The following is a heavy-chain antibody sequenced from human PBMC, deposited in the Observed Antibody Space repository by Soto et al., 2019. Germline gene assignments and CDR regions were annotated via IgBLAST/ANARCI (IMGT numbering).Heavy chain of an antibody. CDR1: GYTFTSYG. CDR2: ISAYNGNT. Sequence: GASVKVSFKASGYTFTSYGISWLRQAPGQGLEWMGWISAYNGNTNYAQKLQGRVTMTTDTSTSTAYMELRSLRSDDTAVYYCARAQTDDFWSGYFGYWGQGTLVTVSS. CDR3: ARAQTDDFWSGYFGY. D-gene: IGHD3-3*01. J-gene: IGHJ4*02. V-gene: IGHV1-18*01.